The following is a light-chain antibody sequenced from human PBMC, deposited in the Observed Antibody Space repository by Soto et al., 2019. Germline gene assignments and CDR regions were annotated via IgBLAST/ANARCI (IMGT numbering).Light chain of an antibody. J-gene: IGKJ4*01. V-gene: IGKV3-15*01. CDR1: QSVSSD. CDR3: QQYNNWPLS. CDR2: GAS. Sequence: EIVMTQSPATLSVSPGARATLSCRARQSVSSDLAWYQQKPGQAPRLLIYGASTRATGIPARFSGRGSGTESTLPLSSLQSEDFAVFYCQQYNNWPLSFGGGTKVEIK.